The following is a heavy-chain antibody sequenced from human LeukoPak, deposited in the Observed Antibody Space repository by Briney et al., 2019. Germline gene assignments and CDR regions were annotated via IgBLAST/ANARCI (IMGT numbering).Heavy chain of an antibody. V-gene: IGHV3-21*01. CDR3: ARERADYYYDNGMDV. Sequence: PGGSLRLSCAASGFTFSSYSMNWVRQAPGKGLEWVSSISSSSSYIYYADSVKGRFTISRDNAKNSLYLQMNSLRAEDTAVYYCARERADYYYDNGMDVWGQGTTVTVSS. J-gene: IGHJ6*02. CDR1: GFTFSSYS. CDR2: ISSSSSYI.